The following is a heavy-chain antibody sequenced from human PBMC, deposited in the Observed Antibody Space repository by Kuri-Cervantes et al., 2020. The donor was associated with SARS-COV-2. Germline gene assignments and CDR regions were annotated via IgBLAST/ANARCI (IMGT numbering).Heavy chain of an antibody. CDR1: GCSISSSSYY. D-gene: IGHD3-22*01. V-gene: IGHV4-39*01. J-gene: IGHJ4*02. CDR3: ARQDTYYYDSSGPFDY. CDR2: IYYSGST. Sequence: GSLRPSCTVSGCSISSSSYYWGGIRRPPGRGLEWIGSIYYSGSTYYNPSLKSRVTISVDTSKNQFSLKLSSVTAADTAVYYCARQDTYYYDSSGPFDYWGQGTLVTVSS.